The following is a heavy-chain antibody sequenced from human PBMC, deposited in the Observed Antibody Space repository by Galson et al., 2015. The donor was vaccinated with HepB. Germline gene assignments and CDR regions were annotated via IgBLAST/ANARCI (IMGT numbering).Heavy chain of an antibody. J-gene: IGHJ6*02. D-gene: IGHD4-17*01. V-gene: IGHV1-46*01. CDR3: ASHSTVTATPLLYGMDV. CDR1: GYTFTSYY. CDR2: INPSGGST. Sequence: SVKVSCKASGYTFTSYYMHWVRQAPGQGLEWMGIINPSGGSTSYAQKFQGRVTMTRDTSTSTVYMELSSLRSEDTAVYYCASHSTVTATPLLYGMDVWGQGTTVTVSS.